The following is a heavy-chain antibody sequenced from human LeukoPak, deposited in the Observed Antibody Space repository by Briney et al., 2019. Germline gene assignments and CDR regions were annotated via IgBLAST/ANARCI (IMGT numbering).Heavy chain of an antibody. CDR2: ISGSGGST. J-gene: IGHJ3*02. D-gene: IGHD3-22*01. CDR1: GFTFGKYW. Sequence: GGSLRLSCVASGFTFGKYWMSWVRQAPGKGLEWVSAISGSGGSTYYADSVKGRFTISRDNSKNTLYLQMNSLRAEDTAVYYCAKCQRITMIDDAFDIWGQGTMVTVSS. CDR3: AKCQRITMIDDAFDI. V-gene: IGHV3-23*01.